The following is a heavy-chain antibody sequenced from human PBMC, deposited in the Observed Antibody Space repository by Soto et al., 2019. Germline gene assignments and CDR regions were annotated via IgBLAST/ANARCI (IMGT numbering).Heavy chain of an antibody. V-gene: IGHV4-4*07. D-gene: IGHD3-3*01. CDR3: ARVGNDYDFWSGTPDV. CDR1: GGSISSYY. Sequence: SETLSLTCTVSGGSISSYYWSWIRQPAGKGLEWIGRIYTSGSTNYNPSLKSRVTMSVDTSKNQFSLKLSSVTAADTAVYYCARVGNDYDFWSGTPDVWGPGTTVTVSS. J-gene: IGHJ6*02. CDR2: IYTSGST.